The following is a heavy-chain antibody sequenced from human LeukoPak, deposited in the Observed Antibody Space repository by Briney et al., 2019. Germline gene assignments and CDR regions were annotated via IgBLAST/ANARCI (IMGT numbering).Heavy chain of an antibody. D-gene: IGHD2-2*02. CDR1: GGSFSGYY. CDR3: ARGRPQRVVPAAIADY. CDR2: INHSGST. Sequence: SETLSLTCAVYGGSFSGYYWSWIRQPPGKGLEWIGEINHSGSTYYNPSLKSRVTISVDTSKNQFSLKLSSVTAADTAVYYCARGRPQRVVPAAIADYWGQGTLVTVSS. J-gene: IGHJ4*02. V-gene: IGHV4-34*01.